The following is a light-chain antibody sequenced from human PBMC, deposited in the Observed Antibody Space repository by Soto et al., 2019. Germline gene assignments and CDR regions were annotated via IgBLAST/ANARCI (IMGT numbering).Light chain of an antibody. CDR1: SSDVGAYNY. Sequence: QSALTQPASVSGSPGQSITISCAGTSSDVGAYNYVSWYQQHPGKAPKLVIYEVSNRPSGVSNRFSGSKSGNTASLTISGLQAEDEADYYCSSYTSSTTQVFGGGTKLTVL. J-gene: IGLJ3*02. CDR3: SSYTSSTTQV. CDR2: EVS. V-gene: IGLV2-14*01.